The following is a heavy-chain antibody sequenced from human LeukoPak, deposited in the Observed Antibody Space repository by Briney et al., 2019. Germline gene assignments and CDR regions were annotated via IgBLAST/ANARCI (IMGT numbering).Heavy chain of an antibody. CDR3: AMYIAAAGTPRQPY. V-gene: IGHV1-2*02. CDR1: VYTFTGYY. CDR2: INPNSGDT. D-gene: IGHD6-13*01. J-gene: IGHJ4*02. Sequence: GASVNVSYKACVYTFTGYYMHGVRQAPGQGLEGMGWINPNSGDTNYAQQFQGRGTMTRATCISTAYMETSRLRSADPAVYYCAMYIAAAGTPRQPYWGEGTLVTVSS.